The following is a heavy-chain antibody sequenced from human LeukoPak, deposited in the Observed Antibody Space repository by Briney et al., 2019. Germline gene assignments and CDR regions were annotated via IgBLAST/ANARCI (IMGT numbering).Heavy chain of an antibody. D-gene: IGHD6-19*01. CDR2: ISSSSSGI. CDR1: GLTFSSSH. Sequence: GGSLRLSCVASGLTFSSSHMSWVRQAPGKGLEWVSSISSSSSGISDADPLKGRFTTSRDNAKNSLYLQMNSLRAEDTDVYYCARSSGGWYHDYWGQGTLVTVSS. V-gene: IGHV3-21*01. J-gene: IGHJ4*02. CDR3: ARSSGGWYHDY.